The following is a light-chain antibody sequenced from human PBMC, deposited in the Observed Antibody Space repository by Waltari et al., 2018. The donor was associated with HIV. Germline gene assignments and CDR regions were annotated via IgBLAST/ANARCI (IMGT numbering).Light chain of an antibody. Sequence: DIVMTQSPDSLAVSLGERATINCKSSQSIFYNSNNKNYLAWYQQKPGQPPKLLIYWASTRESGVPDRFSGSGSGTYFTLTISSLQAEDVAVYDCQQYFTSPVTFGQGTKLEIK. CDR3: QQYFTSPVT. J-gene: IGKJ2*01. CDR2: WAS. V-gene: IGKV4-1*01. CDR1: QSIFYNSNNKNY.